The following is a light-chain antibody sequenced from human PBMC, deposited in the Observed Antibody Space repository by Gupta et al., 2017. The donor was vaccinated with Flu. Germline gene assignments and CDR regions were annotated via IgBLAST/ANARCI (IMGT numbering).Light chain of an antibody. Sequence: TVTISCTRTSGGIAGNYVQWYHQRPGSSPIILIYQDDQRPSGVPDRFSASIYRSSTSVSLTISGLKAEDEAYYYSQYYDDSSVVFGGGTKVTVL. V-gene: IGLV6-57*01. J-gene: IGLJ2*01. CDR3: QYYDDSSVV. CDR1: SGGIAGNY. CDR2: QDD.